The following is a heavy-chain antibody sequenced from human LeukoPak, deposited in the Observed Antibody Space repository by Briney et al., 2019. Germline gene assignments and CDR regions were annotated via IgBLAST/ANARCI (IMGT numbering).Heavy chain of an antibody. CDR1: GFSFSRFA. CDR2: IGGHTNST. J-gene: IGHJ4*02. D-gene: IGHD1/OR15-1a*01. CDR3: ANSRSISLSGTVGH. V-gene: IGHV3-23*01. Sequence: GSLEPSCAGPGFSFSRFAISWGRQAPGKGLGGVSTIGGHTNSTYYLDSVKGRFTISRDNSKDTLYLQMDSLRAEDTAVYYCANSRSISLSGTVGHWGQGTLVTVSS.